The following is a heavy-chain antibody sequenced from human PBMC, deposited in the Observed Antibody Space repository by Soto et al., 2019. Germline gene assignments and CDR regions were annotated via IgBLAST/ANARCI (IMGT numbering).Heavy chain of an antibody. J-gene: IGHJ4*02. CDR1: GFTFSSYA. CDR2: ISGSGGST. Sequence: GGSLRLSCAASGFTFSSYAMSWVRQAPGKGLEWVSAISGSGGSTYYADSVKGRFTIPRDNSKNTLYLQMNSLRAEDTAVYYCAKVYRYCSGGSCYEYYFDYWGQGTLVTVSS. V-gene: IGHV3-23*01. D-gene: IGHD2-15*01. CDR3: AKVYRYCSGGSCYEYYFDY.